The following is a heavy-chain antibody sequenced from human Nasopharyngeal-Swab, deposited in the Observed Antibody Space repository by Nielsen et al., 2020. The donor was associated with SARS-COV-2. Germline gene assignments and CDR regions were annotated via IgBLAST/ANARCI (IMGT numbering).Heavy chain of an antibody. CDR3: AAATSLDYYYYYGMDV. J-gene: IGHJ6*02. Sequence: GGSLRLSCAASGFTFSSYSMNWVRQAPGKGLEWVSSISSSSSYIYYAASVKGRFTISRDNAKNSLYLQMNSLRAEDTAVYYCAAATSLDYYYYYGMDVWGQGTTVTVSS. V-gene: IGHV3-21*01. D-gene: IGHD1-26*01. CDR1: GFTFSSYS. CDR2: ISSSSSYI.